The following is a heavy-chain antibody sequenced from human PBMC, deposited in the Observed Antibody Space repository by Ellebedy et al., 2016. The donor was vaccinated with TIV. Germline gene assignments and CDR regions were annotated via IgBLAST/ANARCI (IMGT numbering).Heavy chain of an antibody. CDR3: ARGYSSGWYNWFDP. J-gene: IGHJ5*02. CDR2: VYKSGDT. Sequence: MPSETLSLTCTISGGPVNTDCWSWIRQPAGEGLEWIGSVYKSGDTLYSPSIKSRFTVSVDTTKTQFSLKLSSVTAADTAVYYCARGYSSGWYNWFDPWGQGTLVTVSS. D-gene: IGHD6-19*01. V-gene: IGHV4-4*07. CDR1: GGPVNTDC.